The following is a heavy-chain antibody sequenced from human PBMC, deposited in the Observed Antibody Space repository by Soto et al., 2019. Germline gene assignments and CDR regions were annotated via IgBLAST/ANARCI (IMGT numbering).Heavy chain of an antibody. D-gene: IGHD6-19*01. Sequence: EVRLVESGGGLVKPGGSLRLSCAASGFTFSNAWMNWDRQAPGKGLEWVGRIKSKTDGGTTDYAAPVKGRFTISRDDSKNTLYLQMNSLKTEDTAVYYCTGSTRGWYVDYWGQGTLVTVSS. CDR3: TGSTRGWYVDY. CDR1: GFTFSNAW. J-gene: IGHJ4*02. V-gene: IGHV3-15*07. CDR2: IKSKTDGGTT.